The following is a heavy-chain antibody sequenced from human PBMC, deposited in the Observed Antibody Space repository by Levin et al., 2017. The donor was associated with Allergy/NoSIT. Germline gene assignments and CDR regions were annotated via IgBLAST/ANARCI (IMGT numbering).Heavy chain of an antibody. CDR2: FSASGP. V-gene: IGHV3-23*01. Sequence: LSLTCAASGFRFSKLAMSWVRQAPGKGLEWVSTFSASGPYYADSVKGRFTISRDNSKNTLSLEMNSLRDEDTAVYYCAKDHDSMGYPTFDYWGQGTQVTVSS. J-gene: IGHJ4*02. CDR1: GFRFSKLA. CDR3: AKDHDSMGYPTFDY. D-gene: IGHD3-22*01.